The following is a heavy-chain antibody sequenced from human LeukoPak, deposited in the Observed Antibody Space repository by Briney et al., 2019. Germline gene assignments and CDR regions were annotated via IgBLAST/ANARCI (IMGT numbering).Heavy chain of an antibody. CDR2: IYHSGST. J-gene: IGHJ4*02. Sequence: SETLSLTCAVSGYSISSGYYWGWIRQPPGKGLEWIGSIYHSGSTYYNPPLKSRVTISVDTSKNQFSLKLSSVTAADTAVYYCARVHQEGQWLVLDYWGQGTLVTVSS. D-gene: IGHD6-19*01. V-gene: IGHV4-38-2*01. CDR1: GYSISSGYY. CDR3: ARVHQEGQWLVLDY.